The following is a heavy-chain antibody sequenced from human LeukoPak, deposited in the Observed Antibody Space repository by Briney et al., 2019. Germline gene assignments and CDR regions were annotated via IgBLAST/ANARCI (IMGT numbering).Heavy chain of an antibody. Sequence: ASVTVSCKVSGYILTELSMHWVRQAPGKGLEWMGGFDPEDGETIYAQKFQGRVTMTEDTSTDTAYMELSSLRSEDTAVYYCATSPGRGNHYDFWSGYYNFDYWGQGTLVTVSS. CDR1: GYILTELS. CDR2: FDPEDGET. J-gene: IGHJ4*02. CDR3: ATSPGRGNHYDFWSGYYNFDY. D-gene: IGHD3-3*01. V-gene: IGHV1-24*01.